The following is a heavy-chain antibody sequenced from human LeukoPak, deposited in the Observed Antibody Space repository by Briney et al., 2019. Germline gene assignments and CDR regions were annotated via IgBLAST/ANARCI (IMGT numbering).Heavy chain of an antibody. V-gene: IGHV3-7*04. CDR2: MKQDGSET. D-gene: IGHD1-26*01. CDR1: GFTFRTYW. J-gene: IGHJ4*02. Sequence: PGGSLRLSCVASGFTFRTYWMNWVRQAPGKGLEWVASMKQDGSETYYMDSVEGRFTISRDNAKNSLYLQMNSLRDEDTAVYYCARGTWDDYWGQGTLVTVSS. CDR3: ARGTWDDY.